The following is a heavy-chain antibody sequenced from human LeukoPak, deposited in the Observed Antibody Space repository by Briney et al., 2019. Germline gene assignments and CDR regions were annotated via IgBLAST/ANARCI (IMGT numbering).Heavy chain of an antibody. D-gene: IGHD2-21*02. J-gene: IGHJ5*02. CDR3: ARDEGVVTASNWFDP. V-gene: IGHV1-69*04. CDR1: GGTFSSYA. CDR2: IIPILGVA. Sequence: SVKVSCKASGGTFSSYAISWVRQAPGQGLEWMGRIIPILGVANYAQKFQGRVTITADKSTSTAYMELSSLRSEDTAVYYCARDEGVVTASNWFDPWGQGTLVTVSS.